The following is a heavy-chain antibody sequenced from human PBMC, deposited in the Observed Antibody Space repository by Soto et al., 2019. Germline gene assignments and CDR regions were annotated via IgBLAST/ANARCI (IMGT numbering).Heavy chain of an antibody. CDR1: GGSFSGYY. CDR2: INHSGST. D-gene: IGHD1-26*01. CDR3: ARPSTTRWFDP. Sequence: SETLSLTCAVYGGSFSGYYWSWIRQPPGKGLEWIGEINHSGSTNYNPSLKSRVTISVDTSKNQFSLKLSSVTAADTAVYYCARPSTTRWFDPWGQGTLVTVSS. J-gene: IGHJ5*02. V-gene: IGHV4-34*01.